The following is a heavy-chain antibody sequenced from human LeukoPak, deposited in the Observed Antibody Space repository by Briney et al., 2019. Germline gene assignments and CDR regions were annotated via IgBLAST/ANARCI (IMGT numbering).Heavy chain of an antibody. Sequence: PSETLSLTCTVSGGSISSGTYYWSWIRQPAGKGLEWIGRIHTSGSTNYNPSLKSRVTMSVDASKNQFSLKLSSVTAADTAVYYCARVQYYYGSGSYFPDYWGQGTLVTVSS. D-gene: IGHD3-10*01. CDR2: IHTSGST. V-gene: IGHV4-61*02. CDR3: ARVQYYYGSGSYFPDY. J-gene: IGHJ4*02. CDR1: GGSISSGTYY.